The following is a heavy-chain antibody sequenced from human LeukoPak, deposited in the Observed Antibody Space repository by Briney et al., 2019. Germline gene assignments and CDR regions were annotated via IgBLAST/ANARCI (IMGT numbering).Heavy chain of an antibody. D-gene: IGHD2-2*01. CDR3: ARDKVPAAHNWFDP. V-gene: IGHV1-8*01. J-gene: IGHJ5*02. CDR2: MNPNSGNT. Sequence: GASVKVSCKASGYTFTSYDINWVRQASGQGLEWMGWMNPNSGNTGYAQKFQGRVTMTRNTSISTAYMELSSLRSEDTAVYYCARDKVPAAHNWFDPWGQGTLVTVSS. CDR1: GYTFTSYD.